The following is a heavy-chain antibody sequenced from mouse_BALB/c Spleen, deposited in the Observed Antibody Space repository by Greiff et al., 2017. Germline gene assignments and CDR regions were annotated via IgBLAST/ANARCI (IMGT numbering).Heavy chain of an antibody. Sequence: EVKLVESGGGLVQPGGSLRLSCATSGFTFSDFYMEWVRQPPGKRLEWIAASRNKANDYTTEYRASVRGRFIVSRDTSQNILYLQMNALRAEDTAIYYCARDYGSSYGSFDYWGQGTTLTVSS. CDR1: GFTFSDFY. J-gene: IGHJ2*01. CDR3: ARDYGSSYGSFDY. V-gene: IGHV7-1*02. D-gene: IGHD1-1*01. CDR2: SRNKANDYTT.